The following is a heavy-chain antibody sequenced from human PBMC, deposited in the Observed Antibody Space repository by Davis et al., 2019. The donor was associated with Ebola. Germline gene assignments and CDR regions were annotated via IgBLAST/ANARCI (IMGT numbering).Heavy chain of an antibody. CDR1: GFTISNYW. CDR3: TKLELLYY. Sequence: GESLKISCAASGFTISNYWMHWVRQGPGQGLVWVSRINNDGSGTVYADSVKGRFTISRDNAKNTVYLQMNSLRAEDTAVYYCTKLELLYYWGQGTLVTVSS. V-gene: IGHV3-74*01. J-gene: IGHJ4*02. D-gene: IGHD1-7*01. CDR2: INNDGSGT.